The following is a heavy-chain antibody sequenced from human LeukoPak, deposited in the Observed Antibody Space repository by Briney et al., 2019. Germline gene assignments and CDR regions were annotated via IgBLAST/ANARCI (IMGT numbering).Heavy chain of an antibody. D-gene: IGHD3-22*01. J-gene: IGHJ4*02. CDR1: GFTFSSYW. Sequence: GGSLRLSCAASGFTFSSYWMSRVRQAPGKGLEWVANIKQDGSEKYYVDSVKGRFTISRDNAKNSLYLQMNSLRAEDTAVYYCARRAGDYYDSSGYYFFDYWGQGTLVTVSS. CDR3: ARRAGDYYDSSGYYFFDY. CDR2: IKQDGSEK. V-gene: IGHV3-7*01.